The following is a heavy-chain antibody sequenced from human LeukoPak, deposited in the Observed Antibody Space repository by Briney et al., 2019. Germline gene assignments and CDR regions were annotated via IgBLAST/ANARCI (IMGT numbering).Heavy chain of an antibody. CDR2: INPNSGGT. D-gene: IGHD5-18*01. CDR1: GYTFTGYY. J-gene: IGHJ4*02. V-gene: IGHV1-2*06. Sequence: ASVKVSCKASGYTFTGYYMHWARQAPGQGLEWMGRINPNSGGTNYAQKFQGRVTMTRDTSISTAYMELSRLRSDDTAVYYCAREIRGYSYGTFDYWGQGTLVTVSS. CDR3: AREIRGYSYGTFDY.